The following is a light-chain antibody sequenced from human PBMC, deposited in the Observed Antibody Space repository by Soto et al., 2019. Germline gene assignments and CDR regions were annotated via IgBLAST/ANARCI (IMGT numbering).Light chain of an antibody. CDR2: GAS. Sequence: EIVLTQSPGTLSLSPGERVTLSCRASQSVGSYLAWYQQKPGQAPRLLIYGASSRATGIPDRFSGSGSGTDFTIIISRLEPEDCAVYYCQQYGSSPPVTFGQGTKLEIK. J-gene: IGKJ2*01. V-gene: IGKV3-20*01. CDR3: QQYGSSPPVT. CDR1: QSVGSY.